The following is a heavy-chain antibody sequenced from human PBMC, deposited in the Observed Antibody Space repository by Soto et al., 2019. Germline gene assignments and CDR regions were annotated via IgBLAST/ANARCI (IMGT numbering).Heavy chain of an antibody. CDR2: ITSGSSFK. CDR1: GFTFSNSN. CDR3: ARDPPLSTIVVVGVDDF. V-gene: IGHV3-21*06. D-gene: IGHD3-22*01. J-gene: IGHJ4*02. Sequence: LRLSCAASGFTFSNSNMNWVRQAPGKGLEWVSSITSGSSFKNYADSVKGRFTISRDNDKNSLYLQMNSLRAEDTAVYYCARDPPLSTIVVVGVDDFWGQGTLVTVSS.